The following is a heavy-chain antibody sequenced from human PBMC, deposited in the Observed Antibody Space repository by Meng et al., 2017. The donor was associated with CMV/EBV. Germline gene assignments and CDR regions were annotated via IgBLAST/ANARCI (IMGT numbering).Heavy chain of an antibody. CDR3: AADSNGGSSSWLGHYYYGMDV. CDR2: IVVGSGNT. CDR1: GFTFTSSA. D-gene: IGHD6-13*01. J-gene: IGHJ6*02. Sequence: SVQVSCKASGFTFTSSAVQWVRQARGQRLEWIGWIVVGSGNTNYAQKFQERVTITRDMSTSTAYMELSSLRSEDTAVYYCAADSNGGSSSWLGHYYYGMDVWGQGTTVTVSS. V-gene: IGHV1-58*01.